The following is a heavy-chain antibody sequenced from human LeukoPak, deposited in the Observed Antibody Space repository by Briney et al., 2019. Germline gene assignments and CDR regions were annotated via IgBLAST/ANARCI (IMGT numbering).Heavy chain of an antibody. CDR1: GFTFSSYS. V-gene: IGHV3-21*01. J-gene: IGHJ6*02. D-gene: IGHD2-21*01. CDR2: ISSSSSYI. Sequence: AGGSLRLSCAASGFTFSSYSMNWVRQAPGKGLEWVSSISSSSSYIYYADSVKGRFTISRDNAKNSLYLQMNSLRAEDTAVYYCARNPAYCGGDCYYGMDVWGQGTTVTVSS. CDR3: ARNPAYCGGDCYYGMDV.